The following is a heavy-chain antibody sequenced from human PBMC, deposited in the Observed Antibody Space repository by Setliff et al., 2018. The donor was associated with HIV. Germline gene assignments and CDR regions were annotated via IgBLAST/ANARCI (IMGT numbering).Heavy chain of an antibody. CDR3: ANLWELGAWNDLDY. CDR2: IKQDGSEI. V-gene: IGHV3-7*03. Sequence: GGSLRLSCAASGFTFSNYWMDWVRQAPGKGLEWVATIKQDGSEIYYMDAVKGRFTISRDNARNSLFLEMRSLRDEDTAVYLCANLWELGAWNDLDYWGQGTLVTVSS. J-gene: IGHJ4*02. D-gene: IGHD1-1*01. CDR1: GFTFSNYW.